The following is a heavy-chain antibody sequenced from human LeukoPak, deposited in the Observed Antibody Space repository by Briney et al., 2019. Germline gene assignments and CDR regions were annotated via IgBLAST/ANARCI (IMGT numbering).Heavy chain of an antibody. CDR2: IIPILGIA. V-gene: IGHV1-69*04. CDR3: AREIVGATFDY. D-gene: IGHD1-26*01. J-gene: IGHJ4*02. Sequence: SVKVSCKASGGTFSSYAISWVRQAPGQGLEWMGRIIPILGIANYAQKFQGRVTITADKSTSTAYMELRSLRSDDTAVYYCAREIVGATFDYWGQGTLVTVSS. CDR1: GGTFSSYA.